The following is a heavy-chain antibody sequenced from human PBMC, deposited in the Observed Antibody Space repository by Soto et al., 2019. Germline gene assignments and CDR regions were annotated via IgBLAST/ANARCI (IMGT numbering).Heavy chain of an antibody. J-gene: IGHJ5*01. CDR3: ARQRGYEHRVGYNSFDS. CDR1: GYSFTSYW. V-gene: IGHV5-10-1*01. CDR2: IDPSDSYT. D-gene: IGHD5-12*01. Sequence: GESLKISCKGSGYSFTSYWISWVRQMPGKGLEWMGRIDPSDSYTNYSPSFQGHVTISADKSISTAYLQWSSLKASDTAMYYCARQRGYEHRVGYNSFDSWGQGTLVTVSS.